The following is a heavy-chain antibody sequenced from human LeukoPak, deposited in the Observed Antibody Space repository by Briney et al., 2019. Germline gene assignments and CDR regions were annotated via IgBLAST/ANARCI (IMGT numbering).Heavy chain of an antibody. J-gene: IGHJ6*03. CDR2: IPTSGST. CDR1: GGSISSYY. CDR3: ARDGYKYDYYNYMDV. Sequence: SETLSLTCTVSGGSISSYYWSWIRQPAGKGLEWIGRIPTSGSTNYNPSLKSRVTMSVDTSKNQFSLKLSSVTAADTAVYYCARDGYKYDYYNYMDVWGKGTTVTISS. D-gene: IGHD5-24*01. V-gene: IGHV4-4*07.